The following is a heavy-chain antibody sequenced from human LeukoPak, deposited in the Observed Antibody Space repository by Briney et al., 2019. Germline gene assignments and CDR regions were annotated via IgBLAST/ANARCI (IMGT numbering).Heavy chain of an antibody. D-gene: IGHD6-13*01. CDR3: AREVFGSSWFDY. V-gene: IGHV4-31*03. J-gene: IGHJ4*02. Sequence: SQTLSLTCTVSGGSISSGGYYWSWVRQHPGKGLEWIGYIYYSGSTYYNPSLKSRVTISVDTSKNQFPLRLSSVTAADTAVYYCAREVFGSSWFDYWGQGTLVTVSS. CDR2: IYYSGST. CDR1: GGSISSGGYY.